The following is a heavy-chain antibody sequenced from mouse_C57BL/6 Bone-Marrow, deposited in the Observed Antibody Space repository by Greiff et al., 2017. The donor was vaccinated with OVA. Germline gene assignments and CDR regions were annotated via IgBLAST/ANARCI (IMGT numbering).Heavy chain of an antibody. J-gene: IGHJ2*01. CDR1: GFNIKNTY. CDR3: APYYCGSSYFDY. Sequence: VQLKESVAELVRPGASVKLSCTASGFNIKNTYMHWVKQRPEQGLEWIGRIDPANGNTKYAPKFQGKATITADTSSNTAYLQLSSLTSEDTAIYYCAPYYCGSSYFDYWGQGTTLTVSS. D-gene: IGHD1-1*01. CDR2: IDPANGNT. V-gene: IGHV14-3*01.